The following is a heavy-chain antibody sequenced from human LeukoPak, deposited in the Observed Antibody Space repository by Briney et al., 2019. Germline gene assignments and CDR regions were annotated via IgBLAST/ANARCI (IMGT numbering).Heavy chain of an antibody. CDR3: ARQKCSGGCCYSGMGDY. CDR1: GYSFTSYW. J-gene: IGHJ4*02. D-gene: IGHD2-15*01. Sequence: GESLRISCKGSGYSFTSYWISWVRQMPGKGLEWMWRIDPSDSYTNYSPSFQGHVTISADKSISTAYLQWSSLKASDTAMYYCARQKCSGGCCYSGMGDYWGQGTLVTVSS. V-gene: IGHV5-10-1*01. CDR2: IDPSDSYT.